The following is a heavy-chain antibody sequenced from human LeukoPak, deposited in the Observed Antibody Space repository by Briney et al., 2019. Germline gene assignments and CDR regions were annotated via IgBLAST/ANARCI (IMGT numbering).Heavy chain of an antibody. Sequence: PGGSLRLSCAASGFTVSSNYMSWVRQAPGKGLEWVSVIYSGGSTYYADSVKGRFTISRDNSKNTLYLQMNSLRAEDTAVYYCARWGSGSSFYYYGMHVWGQGTTVTVSS. CDR2: IYSGGST. V-gene: IGHV3-66*01. CDR1: GFTVSSNY. J-gene: IGHJ6*02. D-gene: IGHD3-10*01. CDR3: ARWGSGSSFYYYGMHV.